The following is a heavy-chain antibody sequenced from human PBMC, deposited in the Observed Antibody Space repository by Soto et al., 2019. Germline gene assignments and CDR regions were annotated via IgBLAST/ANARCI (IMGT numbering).Heavy chain of an antibody. Sequence: ASVKVSCKASGYTFTSYGISWVRQAPGQGLEWMGWISAYNGNKNYAQKLQGRVTMTTDTSTSTAYMELRSLRSDDTAVYYCARDRPDCSSTSCYAQNPVSYYYYYMDVWGKGTTVTVSS. CDR2: ISAYNGNK. V-gene: IGHV1-18*01. J-gene: IGHJ6*03. CDR1: GYTFTSYG. D-gene: IGHD2-2*01. CDR3: ARDRPDCSSTSCYAQNPVSYYYYYMDV.